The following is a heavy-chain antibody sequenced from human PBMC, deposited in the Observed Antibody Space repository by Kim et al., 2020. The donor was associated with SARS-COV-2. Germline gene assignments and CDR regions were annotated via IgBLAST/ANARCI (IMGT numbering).Heavy chain of an antibody. CDR1: GYTLTELS. J-gene: IGHJ6*02. D-gene: IGHD3-3*01. Sequence: ASVKVSCKVSGYTLTELSMHWVRQAPGKGLEWMGGFDPEDGETIYAQKFQGRVTMTEDTSTDTAYMELSSLRSEDTAVYYCVNFWSGYQSMDVWGQGTTVTVSS. V-gene: IGHV1-24*01. CDR2: FDPEDGET. CDR3: VNFWSGYQSMDV.